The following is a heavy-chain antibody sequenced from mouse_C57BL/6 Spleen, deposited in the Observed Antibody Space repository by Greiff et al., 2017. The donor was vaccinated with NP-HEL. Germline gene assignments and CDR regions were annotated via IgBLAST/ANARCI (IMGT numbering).Heavy chain of an antibody. CDR2: IRSKSNNYAT. J-gene: IGHJ4*01. CDR1: GFSFNTYA. Sequence: EVKLVESGGGLVQPKGSLKLSCAASGFSFNTYAMNWVRQAPGTGLEWVARIRSKSNNYATYYADSVKDRFTISRDDSESMLYLQMNNLKTEDTAMYYCVTYSKGGMDYWGQGTSVTVSS. CDR3: VTYSKGGMDY. D-gene: IGHD2-5*01. V-gene: IGHV10-1*01.